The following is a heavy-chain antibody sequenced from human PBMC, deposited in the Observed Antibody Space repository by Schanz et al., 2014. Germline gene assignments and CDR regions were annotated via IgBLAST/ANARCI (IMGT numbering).Heavy chain of an antibody. CDR1: GFTFSDYY. D-gene: IGHD2-15*01. J-gene: IGHJ6*02. CDR3: ARQRSCFDAMDV. V-gene: IGHV3-11*01. Sequence: QVQLVESGGGLVKPGGSLRLSCAASGFTFSDYYMSWVRQAPGKGLEWVSYISSVGISKYYADPVKGRFTISRDSAKNSLYLQMNSLRAEDTAVYYCARQRSCFDAMDVWGQGTTVTVSS. CDR2: ISSVGISK.